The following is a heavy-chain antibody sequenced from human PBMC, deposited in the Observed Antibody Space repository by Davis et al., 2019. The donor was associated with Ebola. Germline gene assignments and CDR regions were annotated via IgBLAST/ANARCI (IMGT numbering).Heavy chain of an antibody. D-gene: IGHD5-18*01. V-gene: IGHV4-59*11. Sequence: SETLSLTCTVSGGSISSHYWTWIRQPPGKGLEWIGHIHYSGSTNYNPSLKSRVTISVDTSKNQFSLKLSSVTAADTAVYYCARDGSGYSYGRRYYYYYGMDVWGKGTTVTVSS. CDR1: GGSISSHY. J-gene: IGHJ6*04. CDR2: IHYSGST. CDR3: ARDGSGYSYGRRYYYYYGMDV.